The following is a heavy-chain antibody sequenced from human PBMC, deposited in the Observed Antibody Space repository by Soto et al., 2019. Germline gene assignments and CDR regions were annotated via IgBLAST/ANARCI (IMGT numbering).Heavy chain of an antibody. D-gene: IGHD3-3*01. CDR1: GFTFSSYA. CDR2: ISGSGGST. V-gene: IGHV3-23*01. J-gene: IGHJ6*02. Sequence: GGSLRLSCAASGFTFSSYAMSWVRQAPGKGLEWVSAISGSGGSTYYADSVKGRFTISRDNSKNTLYLQMNSLRAEDTAVYYCAKGPPVYYDFWSGYYQPYYYYYGMDVWGQGTTVTVS. CDR3: AKGPPVYYDFWSGYYQPYYYYYGMDV.